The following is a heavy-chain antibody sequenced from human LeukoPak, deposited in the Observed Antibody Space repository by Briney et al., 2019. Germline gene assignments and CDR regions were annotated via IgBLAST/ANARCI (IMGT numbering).Heavy chain of an antibody. V-gene: IGHV4-59*01. CDR3: ARGEAAAGTVRWFDP. D-gene: IGHD6-13*01. CDR2: IYYGGST. CDR1: GGSISSYY. J-gene: IGHJ5*02. Sequence: SETLSLTCTVSGGSISSYYWSWIRQPPGKGLEWIGYIYYGGSTNYNPSLKSRVTISVDTSKNQFSLKLSSVTAADTAVYYCARGEAAAGTVRWFDPWGQGTLVTVSS.